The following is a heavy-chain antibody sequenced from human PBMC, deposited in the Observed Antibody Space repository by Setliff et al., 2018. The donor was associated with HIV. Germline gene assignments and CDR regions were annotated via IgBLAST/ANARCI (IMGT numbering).Heavy chain of an antibody. V-gene: IGHV1-46*01. Sequence: ASVKVSCKASGYTFTSYCMHWVRQAPGQGLEWMGIINPSGGSTSYAQKFQGRVTMTRDTSTSTVYMELSSLRSEDTAVYYCARTYYNFWSGDYYYYGMDVWGQGTTVTVSS. CDR1: GYTFTSYC. J-gene: IGHJ6*02. CDR3: ARTYYNFWSGDYYYYGMDV. CDR2: INPSGGST. D-gene: IGHD3-3*01.